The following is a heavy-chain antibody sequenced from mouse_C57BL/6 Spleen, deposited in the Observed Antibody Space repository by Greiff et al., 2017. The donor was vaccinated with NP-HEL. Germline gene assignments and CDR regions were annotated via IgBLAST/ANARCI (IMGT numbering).Heavy chain of an antibody. J-gene: IGHJ3*01. CDR2: IYPSDSET. V-gene: IGHV1-61*01. D-gene: IGHD1-1*01. CDR3: AREGEYYGSSSAY. CDR1: GYTFTSYW. Sequence: QVQLQQSGAELVRPGSSVKLSCKASGYTFTSYWMDWVKQRPGQGLEWIGNIYPSDSETHYNQKFKDKATLTVDKSSSTAYMQLSSLTSEDSAVYYCAREGEYYGSSSAYWGQGTLVTVSA.